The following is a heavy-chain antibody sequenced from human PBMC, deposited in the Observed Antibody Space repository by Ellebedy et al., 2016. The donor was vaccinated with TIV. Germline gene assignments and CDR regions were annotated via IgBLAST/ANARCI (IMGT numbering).Heavy chain of an antibody. D-gene: IGHD2/OR15-2a*01. V-gene: IGHV4-39*07. CDR2: VYHSGHT. CDR3: ARDWTRGGGYFASWFDP. CDR1: GGSINKSSYY. J-gene: IGHJ5*02. Sequence: MPSETLSLTCTVSGGSINKSSYYWGWVRQSPGRGLEWLGEVYHSGHTNYNPSVRSRVSISVDKSKSQFSLRLRSMTAADTAVYYCARDWTRGGGYFASWFDPWGQGTPVTVSS.